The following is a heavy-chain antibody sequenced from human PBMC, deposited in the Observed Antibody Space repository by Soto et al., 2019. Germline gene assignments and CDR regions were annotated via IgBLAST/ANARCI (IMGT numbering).Heavy chain of an antibody. V-gene: IGHV3-21*05. Sequence: EVQLVESGGGLVKPGGSLRLSCAASGFTFSSYSMNWVRQAPGKGLEWVSYISSSSSYTNYADSVKGRFTISRDNAKNSLYLQMNSLRAEDTAVYYCARSPEDIVLINWGQGTLVTVSS. CDR2: ISSSSSYT. CDR3: ARSPEDIVLIN. J-gene: IGHJ4*02. CDR1: GFTFSSYS. D-gene: IGHD2-8*01.